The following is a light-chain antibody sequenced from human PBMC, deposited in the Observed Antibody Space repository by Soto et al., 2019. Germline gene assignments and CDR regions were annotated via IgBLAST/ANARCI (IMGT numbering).Light chain of an antibody. J-gene: IGKJ4*01. Sequence: ETELTQSPSTLSVSPGERVTLSCRASQSISSYLGWYQQKPGQPPRLLIYEASNRATGIPTRFSGSGSGTDFTLTISSLQPEDFAVYYCQQRNNWPLTFGGGTKVDIK. CDR3: QQRNNWPLT. V-gene: IGKV3-11*01. CDR2: EAS. CDR1: QSISSY.